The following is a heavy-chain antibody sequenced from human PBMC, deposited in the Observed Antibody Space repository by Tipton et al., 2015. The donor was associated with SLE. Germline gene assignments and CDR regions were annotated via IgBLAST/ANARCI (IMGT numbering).Heavy chain of an antibody. D-gene: IGHD6-19*01. J-gene: IGHJ4*02. V-gene: IGHV1-3*04. CDR3: AIAVAGTFFFDY. CDR2: LTTGNGNA. CDR1: GYTFTSYA. Sequence: QSGAEVKKPGASVTVSCKTSGYTFTSYAIQWARQAPGQRLEWMGWLTTGNGNARYSQAFQGRVTISRDTSASTAYMELRNLRSDDTAVYYCAIAVAGTFFFDYWGQGTLVTVSS.